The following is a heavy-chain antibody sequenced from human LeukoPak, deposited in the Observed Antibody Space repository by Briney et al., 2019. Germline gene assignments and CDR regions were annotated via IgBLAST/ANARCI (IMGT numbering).Heavy chain of an antibody. D-gene: IGHD2-8*01. CDR2: ISYDGGNK. V-gene: IGHV3-30*03. J-gene: IGHJ4*02. Sequence: GGSLRLSCAASGFTFSSFGMHWVRQVPGRGLEWAAVISYDGGNKYYAESVKGRFTISRDISKNTLYLEMSSLRAEDSAVYYCAADCSNGVCFQSWGQGTLVTVSS. CDR1: GFTFSSFG. CDR3: AADCSNGVCFQS.